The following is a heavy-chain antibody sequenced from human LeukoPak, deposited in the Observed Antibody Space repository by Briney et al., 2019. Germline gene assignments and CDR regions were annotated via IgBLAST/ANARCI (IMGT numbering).Heavy chain of an antibody. CDR3: ARDPGGSDGYFDY. V-gene: IGHV3-53*01. Sequence: GGSLRLSCAASGFTVSSNYMSWVRQAPGKGLEWVSVIYSGGSTYYADSVKGRFTISRDNSKNTLYLQMNSLRAEDTAVYYCARDPGGSDGYFDYWGQGTLVTVSS. CDR2: IYSGGST. D-gene: IGHD3-16*01. J-gene: IGHJ4*02. CDR1: GFTVSSNY.